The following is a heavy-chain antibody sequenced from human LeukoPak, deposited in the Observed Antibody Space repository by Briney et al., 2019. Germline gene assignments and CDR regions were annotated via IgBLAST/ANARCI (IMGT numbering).Heavy chain of an antibody. CDR2: FYYSGST. Sequence: SETLSLTCTVSGGSISSYYWSWIRQPPGKGLEWIGYFYYSGSTNYNPSLKSRVTISVDMSKNQFSLKLSSVTAADTAVYYCASGVYYYGSGSYVFDYWGQGTLVTVSS. V-gene: IGHV4-59*08. J-gene: IGHJ4*02. D-gene: IGHD3-10*01. CDR1: GGSISSYY. CDR3: ASGVYYYGSGSYVFDY.